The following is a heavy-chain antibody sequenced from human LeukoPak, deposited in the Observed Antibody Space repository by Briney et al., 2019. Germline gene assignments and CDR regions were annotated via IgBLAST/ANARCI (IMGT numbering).Heavy chain of an antibody. Sequence: SETLSLTCTVSGGSFSSYYWSWIRQPPGKGLEWIGEINHSGSTNYNPSLKSRVTISVDTSKNQFSLKLSSVTAADTAVYYCAREGGYSGYDPNYYYYYMDVWGKGTTVTVSS. V-gene: IGHV4-34*01. CDR1: GGSFSSYY. J-gene: IGHJ6*03. D-gene: IGHD5-12*01. CDR3: AREGGYSGYDPNYYYYYMDV. CDR2: INHSGST.